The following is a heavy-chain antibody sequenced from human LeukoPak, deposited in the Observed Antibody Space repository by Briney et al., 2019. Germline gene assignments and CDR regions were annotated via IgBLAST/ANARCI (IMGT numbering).Heavy chain of an antibody. J-gene: IGHJ4*02. V-gene: IGHV3-66*02. Sequence: PGGSLRLSCAASGFTFNRNAISWVRQAPGKGLEWVSVIYSGGSTYYADSVKGRFTISRDNSKNTLYLQMNSLRAEDTAVYYCAGSRYYDSSGGWGQGTLVTVSS. CDR2: IYSGGST. CDR1: GFTFNRNA. D-gene: IGHD3-22*01. CDR3: AGSRYYDSSGG.